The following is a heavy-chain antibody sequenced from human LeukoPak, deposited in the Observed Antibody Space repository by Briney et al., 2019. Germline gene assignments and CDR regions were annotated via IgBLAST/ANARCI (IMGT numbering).Heavy chain of an antibody. D-gene: IGHD6-6*01. J-gene: IGHJ6*03. V-gene: IGHV4-61*02. CDR2: IYTSGST. Sequence: SETLSLTCTVSGGSISSGSYYWSWIRQPAGKGLEWIGRIYTSGSTNYNPSLKSRVTISVDTSKNQFSLKLSSVTAADTAVYYCARDLEYSSSDGLYYYYYMDVWGKGTTVTVSS. CDR3: ARDLEYSSSDGLYYYYYMDV. CDR1: GGSISSGSYY.